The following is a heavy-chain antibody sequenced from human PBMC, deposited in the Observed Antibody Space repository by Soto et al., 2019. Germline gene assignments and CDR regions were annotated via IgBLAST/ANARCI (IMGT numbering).Heavy chain of an antibody. Sequence: EVQLLESGGGLVQPGGSLRLSCAASGFTFSSYAMSWVRQAPGKGLEWVSAISGSGGSTYYADSVKGRFTISRDNSKNTLYLQMNSLRAEDTAVYYCAKEEGIQLWLNIHFDSWGQGTLVTVSS. J-gene: IGHJ4*02. V-gene: IGHV3-23*01. CDR2: ISGSGGST. CDR3: AKEEGIQLWLNIHFDS. D-gene: IGHD5-18*01. CDR1: GFTFSSYA.